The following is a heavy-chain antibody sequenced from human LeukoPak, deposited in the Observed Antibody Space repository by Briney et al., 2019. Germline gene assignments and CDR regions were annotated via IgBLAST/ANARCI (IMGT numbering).Heavy chain of an antibody. CDR2: IYYSGST. V-gene: IGHV4-30-4*08. J-gene: IGHJ3*02. CDR1: GGSISSGDYY. D-gene: IGHD6-13*01. Sequence: SETLSLTCSVSGGSISSGDYYWSWIRQPPGKGLEWIAYIYYSGSTYYNPSLKSRVTISVDTSKNQFSLKLSSVTAADTAVYYCANQGGHVGIAAAASYAFDIWGQGTMVTVSS. CDR3: ANQGGHVGIAAAASYAFDI.